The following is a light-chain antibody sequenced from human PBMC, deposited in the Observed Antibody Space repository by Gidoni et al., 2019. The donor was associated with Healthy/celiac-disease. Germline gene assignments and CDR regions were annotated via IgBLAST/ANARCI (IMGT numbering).Light chain of an antibody. V-gene: IGLV3-27*01. Sequence: SYELPQPSSVSVSPGQTARLTCSGDVLAKKYARWFQPKPGQAPVLVIYKDSERPSGIPERFSGSSSGTTVTLTISGAQVEDEADYYCYSAADNNQNWVFGGGTKLTVL. CDR1: VLAKKY. CDR3: YSAADNNQNWV. CDR2: KDS. J-gene: IGLJ3*02.